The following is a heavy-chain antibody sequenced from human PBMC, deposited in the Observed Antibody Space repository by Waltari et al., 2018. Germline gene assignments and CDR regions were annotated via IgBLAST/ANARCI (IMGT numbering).Heavy chain of an antibody. D-gene: IGHD6-19*01. V-gene: IGHV3-53*01. CDR1: GFTVSSNY. CDR3: ASEAVAGSYYYYGMDV. J-gene: IGHJ6*02. CDR2: IYRGGST. Sequence: EVQLVESGGGLIQPGGSLRLSCAASGFTVSSNYMSWVRQAPGKGLEWVSFIYRGGSTYYADSVKGRFTISRDNSKNTLYLQMNSLRAEDTAVYYCASEAVAGSYYYYGMDVWGQGTTVTVSS.